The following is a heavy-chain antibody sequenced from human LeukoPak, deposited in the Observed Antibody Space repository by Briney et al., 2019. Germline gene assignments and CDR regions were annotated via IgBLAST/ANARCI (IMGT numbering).Heavy chain of an antibody. V-gene: IGHV1-2*02. J-gene: IGHJ5*02. D-gene: IGHD3-9*01. CDR2: INPNSGGT. CDR1: GYTFTGYY. Sequence: ASVKVSCKASGYTFTGYYMHWVRQAPGQGLEWMGWINPNSGGTNYAQKFQGRVTMTRDTSISTAYMELSRLRSDDTAVYYCARDRGLTGYPNWFDPWGQGTLVTVSS. CDR3: ARDRGLTGYPNWFDP.